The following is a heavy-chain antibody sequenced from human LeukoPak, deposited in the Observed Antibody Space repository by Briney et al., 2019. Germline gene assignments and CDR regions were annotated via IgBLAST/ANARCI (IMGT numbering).Heavy chain of an antibody. D-gene: IGHD2-15*01. Sequence: QPGRSLRLSCAASGFTFNDYAMHWVRQAAGNGLEWVSGISWNSGSIGYADSVKGRFTISRDNAKNSLYLQMNSLRAEDMALYYCAKDKGYCSGGSCYSSAFDIWGQGTMVTVSS. V-gene: IGHV3-9*03. CDR1: GFTFNDYA. CDR2: ISWNSGSI. J-gene: IGHJ3*02. CDR3: AKDKGYCSGGSCYSSAFDI.